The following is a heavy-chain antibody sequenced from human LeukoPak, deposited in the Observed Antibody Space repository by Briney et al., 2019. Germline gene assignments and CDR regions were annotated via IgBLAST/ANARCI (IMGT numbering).Heavy chain of an antibody. V-gene: IGHV3-74*03. CDR3: TRDRTTVPIFDY. CDR2: ISTDSSMT. J-gene: IGHJ4*02. CDR1: GVTFNNYG. D-gene: IGHD4-17*01. Sequence: GGSLRLSSAASGVTFNNYGIHWGRQTPGKGLWWISAISTDSSMTTYADSVKVRVTISRHNAKNTVYLQMNKLRGEATALYYCTRDRTTVPIFDYWGQGTLVTVSS.